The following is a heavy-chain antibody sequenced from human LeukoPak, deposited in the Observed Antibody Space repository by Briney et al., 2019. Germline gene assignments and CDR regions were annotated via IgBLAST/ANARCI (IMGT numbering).Heavy chain of an antibody. CDR2: IYYSGST. CDR1: GGSVNSGTYY. CDR3: ARLGGDDFWSGYLFDY. D-gene: IGHD3-3*01. V-gene: IGHV4-39*01. Sequence: SETLSLTCTVSGGSVNSGTYYWSWIRQPPGKGLEWIGNIYYSGSTYYNPPLKSRVTISVDTSKNQFSLKLSSVTAADTAVYYCARLGGDDFWSGYLFDYWGQGTLITVSS. J-gene: IGHJ4*02.